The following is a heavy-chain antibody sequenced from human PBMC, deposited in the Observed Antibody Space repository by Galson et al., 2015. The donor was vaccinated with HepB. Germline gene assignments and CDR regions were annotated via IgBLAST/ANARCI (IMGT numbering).Heavy chain of an antibody. V-gene: IGHV6-1*01. J-gene: IGHJ6*02. D-gene: IGHD4-17*01. CDR3: ARDRDYEVQTYYYYTMDV. CDR2: TFYRSKWYH. CDR1: GDSVSNNSVA. Sequence: CAISGDSVSNNSVAWIWIRQSPSGGLEWLGRTFYRSKWYHDYAASVKSRITINPDTSKNRFSLQLNSVTPEDTAVYYCARDRDYEVQTYYYYTMDVWGQGTTVTVSS.